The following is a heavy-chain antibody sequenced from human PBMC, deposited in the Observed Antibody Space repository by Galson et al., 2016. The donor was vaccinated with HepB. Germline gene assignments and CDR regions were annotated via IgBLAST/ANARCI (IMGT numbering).Heavy chain of an antibody. D-gene: IGHD5-18*01. CDR3: VAGAGWLPDY. Sequence: ETLSLTCAVSGASISNYYWNWVRQPPGKGLEWVGCFHYAGSTNYNPTLESRVTISLDSSKNRFSLKLTSVTAADTAVYYYVAGAGWLPDYWGQGTLVTVSS. V-gene: IGHV4-59*01. J-gene: IGHJ4*02. CDR2: FHYAGST. CDR1: GASISNYY.